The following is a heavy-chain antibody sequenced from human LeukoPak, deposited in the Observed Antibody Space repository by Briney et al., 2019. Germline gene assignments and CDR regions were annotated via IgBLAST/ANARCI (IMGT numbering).Heavy chain of an antibody. CDR2: IHSGGST. CDR1: GFTVSSHY. J-gene: IGHJ3*02. D-gene: IGHD6-19*01. CDR3: ASLAGDI. V-gene: IGHV3-66*02. Sequence: GSLRLSCAASGFTVSSHYMSWVRQAPGKGLEWVSVIHSGGSTYHADSVKGRFTISRDSSKNTVYLQMNSMRVEDTAVYYCASLAGDIWGQGTMVTVSS.